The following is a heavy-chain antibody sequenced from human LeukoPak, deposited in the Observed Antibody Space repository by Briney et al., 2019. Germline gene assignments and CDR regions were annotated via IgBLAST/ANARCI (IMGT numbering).Heavy chain of an antibody. CDR1: GYSFTNYW. V-gene: IGHV5-51*01. J-gene: IGHJ4*02. D-gene: IGHD1-26*01. CDR2: IYPGDSDA. CDR3: ARRRDLYSGSYYPFDY. Sequence: GESLKISCKGSGYSFTNYWIGWMGQMPGKGLKWMGIIYPGDSDARYSPSFQGQVTISADKSISTAYLQWSSLKASDTAMYYCARRRDLYSGSYYPFDYWGQGTLVTVSS.